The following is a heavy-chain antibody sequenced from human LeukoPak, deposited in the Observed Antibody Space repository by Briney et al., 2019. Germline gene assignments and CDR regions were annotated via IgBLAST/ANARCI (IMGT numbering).Heavy chain of an antibody. CDR3: AKTRILTYYDILTVPGSPDYYYYMDV. J-gene: IGHJ6*03. D-gene: IGHD3-9*01. CDR2: ISYDGSNK. V-gene: IGHV3-30*18. Sequence: GGSLRLSCAASGFTFSSYSMNWVRQAPGKGLEWVAVISYDGSNKYYADSVKGRFTVSRDNSKNTLYLQMNSLRAEDTAVYYCAKTRILTYYDILTVPGSPDYYYYMDVWGKGTTVTVSS. CDR1: GFTFSSYS.